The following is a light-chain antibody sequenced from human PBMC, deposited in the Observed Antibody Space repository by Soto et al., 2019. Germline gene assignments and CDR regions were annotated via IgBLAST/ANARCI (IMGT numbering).Light chain of an antibody. CDR1: SSDVGGYNY. J-gene: IGLJ2*01. CDR2: EVS. Sequence: QSALTQPASMSGSPGQSIPISCTGTSSDVGGYNYVSWYQQHPDRAPKLIIYEVSNRPSGVSIRFSGSKSANTASLTISGLQAEDEADYYCSSYSTTYTVLFGGGTKLTVL. CDR3: SSYSTTYTVL. V-gene: IGLV2-14*01.